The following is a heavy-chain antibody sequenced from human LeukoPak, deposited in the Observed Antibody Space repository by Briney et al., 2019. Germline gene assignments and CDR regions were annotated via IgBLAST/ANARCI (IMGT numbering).Heavy chain of an antibody. CDR3: ARYYSGWYYFDY. D-gene: IGHD6-19*01. CDR2: IIPIFGTS. Sequence: SVKVSCKASGGTFSSYAISWVRQAPGQGLEWMGGIIPIFGTSNYAQKFQGRVTITADESTSTAYMELSSLRSEDTAVYYCARYYSGWYYFDYWGQGTLVTISS. V-gene: IGHV1-69*13. J-gene: IGHJ4*02. CDR1: GGTFSSYA.